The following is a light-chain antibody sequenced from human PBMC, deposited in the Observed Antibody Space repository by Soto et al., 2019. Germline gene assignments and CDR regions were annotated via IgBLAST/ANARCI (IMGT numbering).Light chain of an antibody. V-gene: IGKV3-20*01. CDR1: QSVSSSY. J-gene: IGKJ5*01. CDR3: QQYGSSPSIT. Sequence: EIVFTQSPGTLSLSPGERATLSCRASQSVSSSYLAWYQQKPGQAPRLLIYGASSRANGIPARFSGSGSGTDLTLTISRLEPEDFAVYYCQQYGSSPSITFGQGTRLEIK. CDR2: GAS.